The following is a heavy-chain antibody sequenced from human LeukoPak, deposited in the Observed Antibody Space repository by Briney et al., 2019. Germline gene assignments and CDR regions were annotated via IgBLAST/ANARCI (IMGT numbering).Heavy chain of an antibody. J-gene: IGHJ4*02. CDR2: ISAYNGNT. V-gene: IGHV1-18*01. D-gene: IGHD3-22*01. Sequence: GASVKVSCKASGYTFTSYGISWVRQAPGQGLEWMGWISAYNGNTNYAQKLQGRVTMTTDTSASTAYMELRSLRSDDTAVYYCARNGYYDSSGYYYYDYWGQGTLVTVSS. CDR3: ARNGYYDSSGYYYYDY. CDR1: GYTFTSYG.